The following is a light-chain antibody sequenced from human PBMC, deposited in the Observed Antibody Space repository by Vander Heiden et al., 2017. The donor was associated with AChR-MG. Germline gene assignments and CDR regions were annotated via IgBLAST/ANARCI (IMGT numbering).Light chain of an antibody. J-gene: IGLJ7*01. CDR1: SSNIGSNY. CDR2: RNN. V-gene: IGLV1-47*01. CDR3: SAWDDSLSAV. Sequence: QSVLTQQPSASGTPGQRVTISCSGSSSNIGSNYVYWYRRPPGTAPDLLIYRNNQRPSGVPDRFSGSKSGTSASLAISGRRSEDEADYYCSAWDDSLSAVFGGGTQLTVL.